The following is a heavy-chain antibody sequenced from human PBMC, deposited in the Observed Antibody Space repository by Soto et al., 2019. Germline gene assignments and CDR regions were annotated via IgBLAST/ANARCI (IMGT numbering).Heavy chain of an antibody. CDR3: ARGSSSEDAFDI. Sequence: GASVKVSCTASGYTFNGYYMPWVRQAPGQGLEWMGWINPNSGGTNYAQKFQGWVTMTRDTSISTAYMELSRLRSDDTAVYYCARGSSSEDAFDIWGQGTMVTVSS. CDR1: GYTFNGYY. V-gene: IGHV1-2*04. CDR2: INPNSGGT. D-gene: IGHD6-13*01. J-gene: IGHJ3*02.